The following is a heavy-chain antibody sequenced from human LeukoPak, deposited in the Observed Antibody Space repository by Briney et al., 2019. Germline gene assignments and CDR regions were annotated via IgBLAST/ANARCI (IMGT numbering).Heavy chain of an antibody. CDR1: GFTFTNAW. J-gene: IGHJ3*01. D-gene: IGHD3-10*01. V-gene: IGHV3-15*01. Sequence: PGGSLRLSCAASGFTFTNAWMSWVRQAPGKGLEWVGRIRSQSNGGTTDYAAPVKGRFTISRDDSKNTLYLQMNSLKTEDTAVYYCTTDAPYYYGSGTKTDAFDLWGQGTMVTVSS. CDR3: TTDAPYYYGSGTKTDAFDL. CDR2: IRSQSNGGTT.